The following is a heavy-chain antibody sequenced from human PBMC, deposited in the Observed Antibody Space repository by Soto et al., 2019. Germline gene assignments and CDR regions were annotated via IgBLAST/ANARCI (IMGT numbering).Heavy chain of an antibody. CDR2: IYYSGST. CDR3: ARGGTSTVTYYNWFDP. CDR1: GGSISSYY. J-gene: IGHJ5*02. D-gene: IGHD4-17*01. Sequence: SETLSLTCTVSGGSISSYYWSWIRQPPGKGLEWIGYIYYSGSTNYNPSLKSRVTISVDTSKNQFSLKLSSVTAADTAVYYCARGGTSTVTYYNWFDPWGQGTLVTVSS. V-gene: IGHV4-59*01.